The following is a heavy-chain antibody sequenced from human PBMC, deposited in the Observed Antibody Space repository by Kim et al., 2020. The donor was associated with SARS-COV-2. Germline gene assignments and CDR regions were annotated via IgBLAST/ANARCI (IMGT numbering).Heavy chain of an antibody. J-gene: IGHJ4*02. CDR1: GLYV. Sequence: GGSLRLSCVTSGLYVIHWVRQAPGKGLEWVAAMSFDGFSKYFADSVNGRFTISSADSKNTVWLQLNNLRDEDSAMYYCATEGGTSGRCGYFDYWSQGTLV. V-gene: IGHV3-30*04. CDR2: MSFDGFSK. D-gene: IGHD6-19*01. CDR3: ATEGGTSGRCGYFDY.